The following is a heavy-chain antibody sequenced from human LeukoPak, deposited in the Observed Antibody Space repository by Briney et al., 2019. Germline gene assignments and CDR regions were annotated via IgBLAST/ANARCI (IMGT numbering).Heavy chain of an antibody. CDR2: IIPILGIA. J-gene: IGHJ4*02. Sequence: SVKVSCKASGGTFSSYTISWVRQAPGQGLEWMGRIIPILGIANYAQEFQGRVTITADKSTSTAYMELSSLRSEDTAVYYCASTNSSSWYLKYYFDYWGQGTLVTVSS. CDR3: ASTNSSSWYLKYYFDY. D-gene: IGHD6-13*01. CDR1: GGTFSSYT. V-gene: IGHV1-69*02.